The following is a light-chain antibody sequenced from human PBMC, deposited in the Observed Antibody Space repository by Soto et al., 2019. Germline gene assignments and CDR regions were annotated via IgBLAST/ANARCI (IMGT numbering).Light chain of an antibody. Sequence: DIQMTQSPSTLSASVGDRVSITCRASKSIRTWLAWHQQRPAKAPTLLIFDASTLESGVPSRFSGSGSGTTFTLTISSLQSDDFATYYCLQYNGYYRTFGQGTKVDI. CDR1: KSIRTW. J-gene: IGKJ1*01. CDR3: LQYNGYYRT. CDR2: DAS. V-gene: IGKV1-5*01.